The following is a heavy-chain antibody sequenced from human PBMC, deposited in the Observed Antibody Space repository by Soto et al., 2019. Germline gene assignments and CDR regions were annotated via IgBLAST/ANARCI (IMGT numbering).Heavy chain of an antibody. Sequence: PGGSLRLSCAASGFTFSSYGMHWVRQAPGKGLEWVAVIWYDGSNKYHADSVKGRFTISRDNSKNTLYLQMNSLRAEDTAVYYCARDGYCSGGSCYSVPVFDYWGQGTLVTVSS. D-gene: IGHD2-15*01. CDR2: IWYDGSNK. CDR1: GFTFSSYG. V-gene: IGHV3-33*01. J-gene: IGHJ4*02. CDR3: ARDGYCSGGSCYSVPVFDY.